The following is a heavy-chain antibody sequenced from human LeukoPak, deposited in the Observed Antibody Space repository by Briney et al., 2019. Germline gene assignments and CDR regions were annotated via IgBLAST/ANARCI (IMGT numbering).Heavy chain of an antibody. CDR3: ARSRTWGGYSSSGDAFDI. D-gene: IGHD6-6*01. CDR2: ISNSGSTI. V-gene: IGHV3-11*04. J-gene: IGHJ3*02. Sequence: GGSLRLSCAASGFIFSDNYMSWIRQAPGKGLEWISYISNSGSTIYYADSVKGRFTISRDNAKNSLYLQMNSLRVEDTAVYYCARSRTWGGYSSSGDAFDIWGQGTMVTVSS. CDR1: GFIFSDNY.